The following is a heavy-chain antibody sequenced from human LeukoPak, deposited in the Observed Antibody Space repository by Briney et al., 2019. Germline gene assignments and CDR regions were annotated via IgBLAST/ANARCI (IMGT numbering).Heavy chain of an antibody. Sequence: SETLSLTCTVPGGSISSSSYYWGWIRQPPGKGLEWTGSIYYSGSTYYNPSLKSRVTISVDTSKNQFSLKLSSVTAADTAVYYCARRRLLRDGYYFDYWGQGTLVTVSS. CDR3: ARRRLLRDGYYFDY. CDR1: GGSISSSSYY. V-gene: IGHV4-39*01. CDR2: IYYSGST. D-gene: IGHD2-21*02. J-gene: IGHJ4*02.